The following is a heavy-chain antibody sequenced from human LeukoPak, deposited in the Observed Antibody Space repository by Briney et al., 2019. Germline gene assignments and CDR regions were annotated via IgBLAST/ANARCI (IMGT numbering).Heavy chain of an antibody. CDR3: ARVWDHDYGDLYFDY. V-gene: IGHV4-59*01. CDR2: IYYNGNT. CDR1: GGSISSDY. J-gene: IGHJ4*02. D-gene: IGHD4-17*01. Sequence: PSETLSLTCTVSGGSISSDYWSWIRQPPGKGLEWIGHIYYNGNTDYKPSLKSRATISVDTSKNQFSLKLSSVTAADTAVYYRARVWDHDYGDLYFDYWGQGNLVTVSS.